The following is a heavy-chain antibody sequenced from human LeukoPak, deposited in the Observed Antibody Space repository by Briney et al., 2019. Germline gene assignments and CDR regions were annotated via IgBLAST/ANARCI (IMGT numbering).Heavy chain of an antibody. CDR3: ARVPFTASLGDYFDY. D-gene: IGHD3-16*01. CDR1: GDSVSRNTAG. V-gene: IGHV6-1*01. CDR2: TYYRSKWYS. J-gene: IGHJ4*02. Sequence: SQTLSLTCAISGDSVSRNTAGWNWIRQSPSRGLEWLGRTYYRSKWYSDFAPSVRNRITINPDTSKNQFSLQLNSVTPEDTAVYFCARVPFTASLGDYFDYWGQGALVTVSS.